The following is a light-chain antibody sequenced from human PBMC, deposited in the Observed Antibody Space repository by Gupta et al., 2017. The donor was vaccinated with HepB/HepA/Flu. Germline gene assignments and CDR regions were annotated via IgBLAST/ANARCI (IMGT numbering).Light chain of an antibody. V-gene: IGLV1-47*02. CDR1: SSNIGSNY. J-gene: IGLJ6*01. CDR3: AAWDDSLSGWV. CDR2: SNN. Sequence: QSVLTQPPSASGTPGQRVTISCSGSSSNIGSNYVYWYQQLPGTAPKLLIYSNNQRPSGVPDRFSGSKSGTSASLATSGLRSEDEADYYCAAWDDSLSGWVFGSGTKVTVL.